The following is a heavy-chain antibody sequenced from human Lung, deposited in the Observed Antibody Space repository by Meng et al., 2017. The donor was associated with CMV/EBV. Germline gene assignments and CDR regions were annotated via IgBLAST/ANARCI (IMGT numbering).Heavy chain of an antibody. V-gene: IGHV3-7*05. CDR1: GLRFSRFW. Sequence: QVVGSGGGLVQTGGLPRVSCKVSGLRFSRFWMSWVRQAPGKGLEWVANSKEDGSEKYYVDSVKGPFTISRDNAKNSLHLQMNSLRVEDTAVYYCTDGHYSGRWGQGTLVTVSS. D-gene: IGHD2-8*01. CDR2: SKEDGSEK. CDR3: TDGHYSGR. J-gene: IGHJ4*02.